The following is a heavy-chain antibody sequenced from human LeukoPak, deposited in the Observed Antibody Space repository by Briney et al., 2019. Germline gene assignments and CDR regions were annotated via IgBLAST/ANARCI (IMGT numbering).Heavy chain of an antibody. CDR2: IIPIFGTT. Sequence: SVKVSCKTSGGTFSSFAITWVRQTPGQGLEWMGGIIPIFGTTNYAQKFQDRVTITADKSTSTAYMKLSSLRSEDTAVYYCARDLVHHRLLDTVYNWFDPWGQGTLVTVSS. V-gene: IGHV1-69*06. CDR1: GGTFSSFA. J-gene: IGHJ5*02. CDR3: ARDLVHHRLLDTVYNWFDP.